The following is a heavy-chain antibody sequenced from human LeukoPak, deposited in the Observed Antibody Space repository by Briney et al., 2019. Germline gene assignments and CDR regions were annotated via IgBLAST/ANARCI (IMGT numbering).Heavy chain of an antibody. CDR3: ARAQTDIVFDY. D-gene: IGHD5-12*01. Sequence: SETLSLTCTVSGGSISSGGYYWSWIRQHPGKGLEWIGYIYYSGSTYYNPSLKSRVTISVDTSKNQLSLKLSSVTAADTAVYYCARAQTDIVFDYWGQGTLVTVSS. CDR1: GGSISSGGYY. V-gene: IGHV4-31*03. CDR2: IYYSGST. J-gene: IGHJ4*02.